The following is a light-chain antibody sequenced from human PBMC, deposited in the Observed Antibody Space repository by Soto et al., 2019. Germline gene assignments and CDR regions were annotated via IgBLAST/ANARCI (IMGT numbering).Light chain of an antibody. J-gene: IGKJ3*01. Sequence: AIRMTQSPSSLSASTGDRVTITCRASQGISSYLAWYQQKPGKAPKLLIYDASSLESGVPSRFSGSGSGTEFTLTISSLQPDDFATYYCQQYNSYPRTFGPGTKVDI. V-gene: IGKV1-8*01. CDR1: QGISSY. CDR3: QQYNSYPRT. CDR2: DAS.